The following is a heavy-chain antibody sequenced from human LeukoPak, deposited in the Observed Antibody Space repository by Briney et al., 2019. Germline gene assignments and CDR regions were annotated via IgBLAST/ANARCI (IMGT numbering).Heavy chain of an antibody. CDR1: GGSISSGSISSRSYY. CDR2: IYYSGST. CDR3: ARQVGYSYGRFDY. D-gene: IGHD5-18*01. V-gene: IGHV4-39*01. Sequence: SETLSLTCTVSGGSISSGSISSRSYYWGWIRQPPGKGLEWIGSIYYSGSTYYNPSLKSLVTISVDTSKNQFSLKLSSVSAADTAVYYCARQVGYSYGRFDYWGQGTLVTVSS. J-gene: IGHJ4*02.